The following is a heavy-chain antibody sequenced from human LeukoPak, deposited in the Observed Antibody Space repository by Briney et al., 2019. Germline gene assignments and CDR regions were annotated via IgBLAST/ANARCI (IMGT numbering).Heavy chain of an antibody. V-gene: IGHV3-23*01. CDR2: ISVSGFTT. CDR3: ASGGIYYGAAFDF. J-gene: IGHJ4*02. CDR1: GFTFSNYA. Sequence: PGGSLRLSCAASGFTFSNYAITWVRQAPGRGLEWVSSISVSGFTTYYADSVKGRFTISKDNAKNSLYLQMNSLRAEDTALYYCASGGIYYGAAFDFWGQGSLVTVSA. D-gene: IGHD1-26*01.